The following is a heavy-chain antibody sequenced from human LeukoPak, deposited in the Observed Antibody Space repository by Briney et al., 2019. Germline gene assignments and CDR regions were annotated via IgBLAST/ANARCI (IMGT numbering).Heavy chain of an antibody. Sequence: PGGSLRLPCAASGFSFSDFAMNWVRQAPGKGLEWVSTISGSGGSTYYADSVKGRFTISRDNSKNTLYLQINSLRAEDTAVYYRAKRGDRSNWYSNWFDPWGQGTLVTVSS. V-gene: IGHV3-23*01. CDR1: GFSFSDFA. D-gene: IGHD6-13*01. CDR2: ISGSGGST. CDR3: AKRGDRSNWYSNWFDP. J-gene: IGHJ5*02.